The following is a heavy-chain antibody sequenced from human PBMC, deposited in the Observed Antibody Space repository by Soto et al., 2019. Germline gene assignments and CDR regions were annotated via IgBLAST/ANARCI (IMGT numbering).Heavy chain of an antibody. CDR2: ISASGGST. V-gene: IGHV3-23*01. CDR3: AKDLRTSTNYNYGMDV. Sequence: PGGSLRLSCAASGFTFSTYAMSWVRQAPGKGLEWVSVISASGGSTFYADSVKGRFTVSRDNSRNTLYLQVISLRVEDTAVYYCAKDLRTSTNYNYGMDVGGQETTVTVSS. CDR1: GFTFSTYA. J-gene: IGHJ6*02.